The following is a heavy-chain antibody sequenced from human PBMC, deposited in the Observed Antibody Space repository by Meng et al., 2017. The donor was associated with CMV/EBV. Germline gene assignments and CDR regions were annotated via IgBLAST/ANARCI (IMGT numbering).Heavy chain of an antibody. CDR1: GFTFSSYG. J-gene: IGHJ4*02. D-gene: IGHD2-21*01. Sequence: GESLKISCAASGFTFSSYGMHWVRQAPGKGLEWVAFIRYDGSNKYYADSVKGRFTISRDNSKNTLYLQMNSLRAEDTAVYYCEKDNPFGYCGGDCYFRYFDYWGQGTLVTVSS. V-gene: IGHV3-30*02. CDR3: EKDNPFGYCGGDCYFRYFDY. CDR2: IRYDGSNK.